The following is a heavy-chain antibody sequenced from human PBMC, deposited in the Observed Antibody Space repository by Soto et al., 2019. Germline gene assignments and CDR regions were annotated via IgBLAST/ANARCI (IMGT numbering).Heavy chain of an antibody. V-gene: IGHV4-59*12. CDR3: ARRYGSCFDY. CDR2: IYYSGST. J-gene: IGHJ4*02. CDR1: GVSISSYY. Sequence: SETLSLTCTVSGVSISSYYWSWIRQPPGKGLEWIGYIYYSGSTYYNPSLKTRVTISVDKSKNQFSLRLSSVAAADTDVYYCARRYGSCFDYWGQGTLVTVSS. D-gene: IGHD5-18*01.